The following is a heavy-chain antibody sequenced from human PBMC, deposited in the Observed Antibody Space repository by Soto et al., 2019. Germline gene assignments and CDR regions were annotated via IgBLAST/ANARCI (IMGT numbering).Heavy chain of an antibody. CDR2: ISYDGSNK. V-gene: IGHV3-30*18. Sequence: GGSLRLSCAASGFTFSSYGMHWVRQAPGKGLEWVAVISYDGSNKYYADSVKGRFTISRDNSKNTLYLQMNSLRAEDTAVYYCAKAKYSRDDYWGQGTLVTVSS. D-gene: IGHD6-6*01. J-gene: IGHJ4*02. CDR3: AKAKYSRDDY. CDR1: GFTFSSYG.